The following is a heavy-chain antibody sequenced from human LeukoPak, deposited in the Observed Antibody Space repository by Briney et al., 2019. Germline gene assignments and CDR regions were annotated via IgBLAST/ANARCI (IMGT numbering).Heavy chain of an antibody. CDR2: IYYSGST. J-gene: IGHJ3*02. CDR1: GGSISSSSYY. D-gene: IGHD6-19*01. Sequence: SETLSLTCTVSGGSISSSSYYWSWIRQPPGKGLEWIGYIYYSGSTNYNPSLKSRVTISVDTSKNQFSLKLSSVTAADTAVYYCATPSSGRDAFDTWGQGTMVTVSS. V-gene: IGHV4-61*05. CDR3: ATPSSGRDAFDT.